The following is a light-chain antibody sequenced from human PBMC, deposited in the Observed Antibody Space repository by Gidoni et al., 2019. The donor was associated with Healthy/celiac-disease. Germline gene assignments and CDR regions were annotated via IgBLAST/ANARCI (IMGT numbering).Light chain of an antibody. V-gene: IGKV1-39*01. CDR2: AAS. Sequence: DIHMTQSPSSLSASVGDRVTITCRASQSISSYLNWYQQKPGKAPKLLIYAASSLQSGVPSRFSGSGYGTDFTLTISSLQPEDFATYYCQQSYSTLYTFGQGTKLEIK. J-gene: IGKJ2*01. CDR3: QQSYSTLYT. CDR1: QSISSY.